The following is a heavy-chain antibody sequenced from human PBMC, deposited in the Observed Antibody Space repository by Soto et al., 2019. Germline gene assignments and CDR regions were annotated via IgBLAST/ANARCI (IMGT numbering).Heavy chain of an antibody. CDR1: GFTFSSYA. D-gene: IGHD4-17*01. V-gene: IGHV3-23*01. CDR2: ISGSGGST. J-gene: IGHJ6*02. Sequence: GGALRLSCADSGFTFSSYAMSWVHQAPGKGLEWVSAISGSGGSTYYADSVKGRFTISRDNSKNTLYLQMNSLRAEDTAVYYCAKRAPVTTGVYYYYGMDVWGQGTTVTVSS. CDR3: AKRAPVTTGVYYYYGMDV.